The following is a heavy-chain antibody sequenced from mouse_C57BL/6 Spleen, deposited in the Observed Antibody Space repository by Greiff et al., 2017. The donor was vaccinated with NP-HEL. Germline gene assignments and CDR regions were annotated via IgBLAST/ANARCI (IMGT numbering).Heavy chain of an antibody. D-gene: IGHD3-1*01. J-gene: IGHJ2*01. Sequence: EVQLQQSGPELVKPGASVKISCKASGYTFTDYYMYWVKQSHGKSLEWIGDINPNNGGTSYNQKFKGKATLTVDKSSSTAYMELRSLTSEDSAVYYCARRARYFDYWGQGTTLTVSS. CDR2: INPNNGGT. V-gene: IGHV1-26*01. CDR1: GYTFTDYY. CDR3: ARRARYFDY.